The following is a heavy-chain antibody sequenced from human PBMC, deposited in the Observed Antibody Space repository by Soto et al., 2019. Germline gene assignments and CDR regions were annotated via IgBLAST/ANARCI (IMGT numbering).Heavy chain of an antibody. CDR1: GFTLSSYV. CDR2: ISYDGNNK. V-gene: IGHV3-30-3*01. Sequence: QVQLVESGGGVVQPGRSLRLSCAASGFTLSSYVMHWVRQAPSKGLEWVAVISYDGNNKYYADSVKGRFTISRDNSKNTLYLQMNSLRAEDTAVYYCVRDLYGSGSYDYWGQGTLVTVSS. J-gene: IGHJ4*02. CDR3: VRDLYGSGSYDY. D-gene: IGHD1-26*01.